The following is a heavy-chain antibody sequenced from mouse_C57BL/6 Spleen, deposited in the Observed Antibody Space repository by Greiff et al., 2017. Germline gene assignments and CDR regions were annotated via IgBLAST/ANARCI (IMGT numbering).Heavy chain of an antibody. CDR3: TVFDYDPFAY. CDR1: GYTFTDYE. J-gene: IGHJ3*01. V-gene: IGHV1-15*01. CDR2: IDPETGGT. Sequence: ESGAELVRPGASVTLSCKASGYTFTDYEMHWVKQTPVHGLEWIGAIDPETGGTAYNQKFKGKAILTADKSSSAAYMELRSLTSEDSAVYYCTVFDYDPFAYWGQGTLVTVSA. D-gene: IGHD2-4*01.